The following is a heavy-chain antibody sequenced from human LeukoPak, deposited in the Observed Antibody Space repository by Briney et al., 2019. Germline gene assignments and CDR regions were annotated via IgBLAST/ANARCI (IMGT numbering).Heavy chain of an antibody. CDR2: INHSGST. D-gene: IGHD5-12*01. Sequence: SETLSLTCAVYGGSFSGYYWSWIRQPPGKGLEWIGEINHSGSTNYNPSLKSRVTISVDTSKNQFSLQLSSVTAADTAVYYCAGSGYDLDYYYGMDVWGQGTTVTVSS. CDR1: GGSFSGYY. J-gene: IGHJ6*02. V-gene: IGHV4-34*01. CDR3: AGSGYDLDYYYGMDV.